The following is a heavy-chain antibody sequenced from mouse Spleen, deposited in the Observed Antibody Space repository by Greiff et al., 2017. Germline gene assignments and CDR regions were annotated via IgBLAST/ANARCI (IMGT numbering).Heavy chain of an antibody. CDR3: ARPLGTGGNYAMDY. CDR2: IYPGSGNT. J-gene: IGHJ4*01. D-gene: IGHD3-1*01. Sequence: QVQLQQSGPELVKPGASVKISCKASGYSFTSYYIHWVKQRPGQGLEWIGWIYPGSGNTKYNEKFKGKATLTADTSSSTAYMQLSSLTSEDSAVYYCARPLGTGGNYAMDYWGQGTSVTVSS. CDR1: GYSFTSYY. V-gene: IGHV1-66*01.